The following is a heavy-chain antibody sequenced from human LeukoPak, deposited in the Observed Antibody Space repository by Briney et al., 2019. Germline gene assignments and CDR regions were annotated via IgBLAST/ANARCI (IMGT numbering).Heavy chain of an antibody. CDR2: IRSKPYGETT. CDR1: GFPFCDYA. V-gene: IGHV3-49*04. Sequence: GGSLRLSCSASGFPFCDYAMSWVRQAPGGGLEWVGFIRSKPYGETTEYAASAKGRFTISRDDSKNIVYLQMHSLKVEDTALYYCTRNRGIATAGILQAPHDYWGQGTHVTVSS. CDR3: TRNRGIATAGILQAPHDY. J-gene: IGHJ4*02. D-gene: IGHD6-13*01.